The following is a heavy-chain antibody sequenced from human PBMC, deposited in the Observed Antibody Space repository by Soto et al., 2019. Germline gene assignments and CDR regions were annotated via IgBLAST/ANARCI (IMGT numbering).Heavy chain of an antibody. CDR1: GGSISSYY. V-gene: IGHV4-59*08. J-gene: IGHJ5*02. CDR3: ARGYSSSWGGSYWFDP. CDR2: IYYSGST. Sequence: SETLSLTCTVSGGSISSYYWSWIRQPPGKGLEWIGYIYYSGSTNYNPSLKSRVTISVDTSKNQFSLKLSSVTAADTAVYYCARGYSSSWGGSYWFDPWGQGTLVTVSS. D-gene: IGHD6-13*01.